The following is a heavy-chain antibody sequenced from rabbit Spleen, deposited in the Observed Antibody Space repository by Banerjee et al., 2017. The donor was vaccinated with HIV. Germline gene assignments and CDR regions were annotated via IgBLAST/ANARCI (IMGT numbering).Heavy chain of an antibody. CDR2: IDPVFGTT. Sequence: QEQLEESGGDLVKPEGSLTLTCTASEFSLSSSDWIYWVRQAPGKGLEWIGYIDPVFGTTYYASWAKGRFTISKTSSTTVTLQMTSLTVADTATHFCARDNTGVRGYTDLDLWGQVTLVTVS. J-gene: IGHJ4*01. D-gene: IGHD1-1*01. CDR3: ARDNTGVRGYTDLDL. V-gene: IGHV1S45*01. CDR1: EFSLSSSDW.